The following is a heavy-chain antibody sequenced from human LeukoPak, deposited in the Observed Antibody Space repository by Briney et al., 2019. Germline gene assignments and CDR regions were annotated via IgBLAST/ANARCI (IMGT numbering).Heavy chain of an antibody. D-gene: IGHD1-1*01. Sequence: GGSLRLSCAASGFTFDDYAMHWVRQAPGKGLEWVSGISWNSGSIGYADSVKGRFTISRDNAKNSLYLQMNSLRAEDMALYYCAKGDWNVAYAFDIWGQGTMVTVSS. CDR1: GFTFDDYA. V-gene: IGHV3-9*03. CDR2: ISWNSGSI. CDR3: AKGDWNVAYAFDI. J-gene: IGHJ3*02.